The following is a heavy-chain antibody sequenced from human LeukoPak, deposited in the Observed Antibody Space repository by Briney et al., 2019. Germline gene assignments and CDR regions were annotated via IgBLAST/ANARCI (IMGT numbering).Heavy chain of an antibody. CDR3: AKDRSSSWYGDYFDY. D-gene: IGHD6-13*01. Sequence: PGGSLRLSCAASGFTLSSYGMHWVRQAPGKGLEWVAFIRYDGSNKYYADSVKGRFTISRDNSKNTLYLQMNSLRAEDTAVYYCAKDRSSSWYGDYFDYWGQGTLVTVSS. J-gene: IGHJ4*02. V-gene: IGHV3-30*02. CDR1: GFTLSSYG. CDR2: IRYDGSNK.